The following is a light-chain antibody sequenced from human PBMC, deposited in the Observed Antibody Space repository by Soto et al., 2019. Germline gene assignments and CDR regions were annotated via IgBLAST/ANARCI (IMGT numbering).Light chain of an antibody. J-gene: IGKJ1*01. CDR2: DTS. Sequence: EIVLTQSPGTLSLSPGERATLSCWASQSVSSCYLAWYQQKPGQAPRLLIYDTSSRATAIPDRFSGSGSGKDFTFAISRRDPEDFAVYYCQQCCSSPSFGQGTKVELK. CDR3: QQCCSSPS. V-gene: IGKV3-20*01. CDR1: QSVSSCY.